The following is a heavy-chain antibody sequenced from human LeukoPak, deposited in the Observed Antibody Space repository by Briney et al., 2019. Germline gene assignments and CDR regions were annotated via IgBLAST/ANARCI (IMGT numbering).Heavy chain of an antibody. D-gene: IGHD3-10*01. J-gene: IGHJ4*02. Sequence: SDTLSLTCAVSGYSITSSSWWGWIRQPPGKGLEWIGYIYHSGTTYYNPSLQSRVTMLVDTSKNQFSLKLSSVTAVDTAVYYCARKENVYYYFDYWGQGTLVTVSS. CDR3: ARKENVYYYFDY. CDR2: IYHSGTT. CDR1: GYSITSSSW. V-gene: IGHV4-28*01.